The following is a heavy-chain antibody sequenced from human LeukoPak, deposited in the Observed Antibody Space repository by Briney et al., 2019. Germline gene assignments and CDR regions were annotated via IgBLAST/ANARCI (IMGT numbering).Heavy chain of an antibody. CDR2: INHSGST. V-gene: IGHV4-34*01. CDR1: GGSFSGYY. Sequence: SETLSLTCAVYGGSFSGYYWSWIRQPPGKGLEWIGEINHSGSTTYNPSLKSRVTISVDTSKNQFSLKLSSVTAADTAVYYCARADIAATSTPFDYWGQGTQVTVSS. D-gene: IGHD6-13*01. CDR3: ARADIAATSTPFDY. J-gene: IGHJ4*02.